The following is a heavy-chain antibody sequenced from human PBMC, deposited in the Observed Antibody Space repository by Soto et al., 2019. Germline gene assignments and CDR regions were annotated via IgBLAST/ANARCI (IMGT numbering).Heavy chain of an antibody. CDR3: ARHPTFSGWEYYFDY. J-gene: IGHJ4*02. D-gene: IGHD6-19*01. V-gene: IGHV4-39*01. CDR1: GDSVSSSHYY. CDR2: VYYSGST. Sequence: QLQLQESGPGLVKPSETLSVTCTVSGDSVSSSHYYWGWIRLPPGKGLEWIGSVYYSGSTYYNPSLKSRVTLSVDTSKTQFSLKLSSVTAADAAIYYCARHPTFSGWEYYFDYWGQGTLVTVSS.